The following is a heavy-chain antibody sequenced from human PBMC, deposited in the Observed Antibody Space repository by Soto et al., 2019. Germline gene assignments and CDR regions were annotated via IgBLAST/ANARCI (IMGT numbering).Heavy chain of an antibody. D-gene: IGHD3-10*01. CDR2: IYYSGST. V-gene: IGHV4-30-4*01. Sequence: PSETLSLTCTVSGGSISSGDYYWSWIRQPPGKGLEWIGYIYYSGSTYYNPSLKSRVTISVDTSKNQFSLKLSSVTAADTAVYYCARAYGSGSYYFGLVDVWGQGTTVTVSS. J-gene: IGHJ6*02. CDR3: ARAYGSGSYYFGLVDV. CDR1: GGSISSGDYY.